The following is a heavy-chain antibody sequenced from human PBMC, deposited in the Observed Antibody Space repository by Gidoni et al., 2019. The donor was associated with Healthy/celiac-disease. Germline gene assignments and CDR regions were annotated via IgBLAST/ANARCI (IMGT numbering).Heavy chain of an antibody. CDR2: ISGSGGST. Sequence: EVQLLEPGGGLVQPGGSLRLYCAASGVTFSSYAMSWVRQAPGKGLEWVSAISGSGGSTYYADSVQARFTIVRDKAKNTLYLQMNSLRAQDTSVYYCAKAALVAAYALHFDYWGQGTLVTVSS. D-gene: IGHD2-15*01. CDR1: GVTFSSYA. J-gene: IGHJ4*02. V-gene: IGHV3-23*01. CDR3: AKAALVAAYALHFDY.